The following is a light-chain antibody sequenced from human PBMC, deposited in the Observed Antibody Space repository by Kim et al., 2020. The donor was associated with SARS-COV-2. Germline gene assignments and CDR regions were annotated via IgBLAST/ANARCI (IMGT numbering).Light chain of an antibody. CDR1: SSDVGGYNY. CDR2: DVS. CDR3: SSYTSSSTFV. Sequence: GQSLTLSCTGTSSDVGGYNYVSWDQQHPGKAPKLMIYDVSNRPSGVSNRFSGSKSGNTASLTISGLQAEDEADYYCSSYTSSSTFVFGTGTKVTVL. V-gene: IGLV2-14*03. J-gene: IGLJ1*01.